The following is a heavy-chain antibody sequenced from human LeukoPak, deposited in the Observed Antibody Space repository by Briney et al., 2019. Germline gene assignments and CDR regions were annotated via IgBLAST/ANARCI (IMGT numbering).Heavy chain of an antibody. CDR3: ARERSGPAVRAHNWFDP. CDR1: GFTFSGYN. CDR2: ISSSSRSI. Sequence: GGSLRLSCVASGFTFSGYNMDWVRQATGKGLVWVSSISSSSRSIYYADSLKGRFTIARDNTKNSLYLQMNSLRVEDTAVYYCARERSGPAVRAHNWFDPWGQGTLVIVSS. J-gene: IGHJ5*02. V-gene: IGHV3-21*01. D-gene: IGHD1-26*01.